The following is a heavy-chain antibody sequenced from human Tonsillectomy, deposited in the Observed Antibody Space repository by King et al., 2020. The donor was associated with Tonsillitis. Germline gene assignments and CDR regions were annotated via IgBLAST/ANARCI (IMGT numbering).Heavy chain of an antibody. V-gene: IGHV3-11*06. CDR3: ACGLDQLDY. CDR2: ITDSTSYT. CDR1: GFTFSDYS. Sequence: VQLVESGGGLVKPGGSLRLSCAASGFTFSDYSMSWIRQAPGKGLEWDSYITDSTSYTNCAESVKGRFTISRENAKNALYLQMNSLRVEDTAVYYCACGLDQLDYWGQGTLVTVSS. J-gene: IGHJ4*02. D-gene: IGHD1/OR15-1a*01.